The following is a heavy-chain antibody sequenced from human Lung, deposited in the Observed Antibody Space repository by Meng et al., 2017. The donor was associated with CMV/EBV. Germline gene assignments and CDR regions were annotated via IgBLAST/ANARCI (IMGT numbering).Heavy chain of an antibody. D-gene: IGHD3-16*01. Sequence: KDACKASGNSFTGSYFHGVRQAPGQGLEWMGWINPNNGDTSYAQKFQGRVTMSMDTSISTVYMELSSLRSDDTAFYYCARVRGIGCWGQGTLVTVSS. CDR1: GNSFTGSY. CDR3: ARVRGIGC. V-gene: IGHV1-2*02. CDR2: INPNNGDT. J-gene: IGHJ4*02.